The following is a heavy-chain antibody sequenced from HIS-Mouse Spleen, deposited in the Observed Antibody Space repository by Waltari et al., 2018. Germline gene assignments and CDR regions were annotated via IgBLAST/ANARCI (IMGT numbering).Heavy chain of an antibody. CDR2: RSYDGSNK. CDR3: AKDTGGTITGDGFDY. CDR1: GFTFSSYG. J-gene: IGHJ4*02. V-gene: IGHV3-30*18. Sequence: QVQLVESGGGVVQPGRSLRLSCAASGFTFSSYGMHWVRQAPGKGLEWVAVRSYDGSNKYYADSVKGRFTISRDNSKNTLYLQMNSLRAEDTAVYYCAKDTGGTITGDGFDYWGQGTLVTVSS. D-gene: IGHD7-27*01.